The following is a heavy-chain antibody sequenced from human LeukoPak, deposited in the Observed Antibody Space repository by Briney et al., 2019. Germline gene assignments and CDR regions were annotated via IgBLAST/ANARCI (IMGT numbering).Heavy chain of an antibody. CDR1: GFTFDDYA. D-gene: IGHD3-22*01. Sequence: QPGGSLRLSCAASGFTFDDYAMHWVRQAPGKGLEWVSGISWNSGSIGYADSVKGRFTISRDNSKNTLYLQMNSLRAEDTAVYYCAKDRITMIVVWYFDLWGRGTLVTVSS. CDR2: ISWNSGSI. CDR3: AKDRITMIVVWYFDL. V-gene: IGHV3-9*01. J-gene: IGHJ2*01.